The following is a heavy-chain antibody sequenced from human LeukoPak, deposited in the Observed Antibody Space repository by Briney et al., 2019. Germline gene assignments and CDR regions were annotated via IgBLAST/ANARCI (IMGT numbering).Heavy chain of an antibody. CDR2: TRNKANSYTT. CDR3: ASFDTGTTALDY. J-gene: IGHJ4*02. CDR1: GFTFSDYY. V-gene: IGHV3-72*01. Sequence: PGGSLRLSCAASGFTFSDYYMDWVRQAPGKGLEWVGRTRNKANSYTTEYAASVNGRFTISRDDSKNSVYLQMNSLKIEDTAVYFCASFDTGTTALDYWGQGTLVTVSS. D-gene: IGHD1-7*01.